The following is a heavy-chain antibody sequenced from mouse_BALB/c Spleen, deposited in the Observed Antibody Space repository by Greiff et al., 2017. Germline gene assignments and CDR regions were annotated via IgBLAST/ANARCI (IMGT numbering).Heavy chain of an antibody. CDR1: GYTFTSYW. J-gene: IGHJ2*01. CDR3: TRGPTDY. Sequence: VQLQQPGAELVRPGASVKLSCKASGYTFTSYWINWVKQRPGQGLEWIGNIYPSDSYTNYNQKFKDKATLTVDKSSSTAYMQLSSPTSEDSAVYYCTRGPTDYWGQGTTLTVSS. CDR2: IYPSDSYT. V-gene: IGHV1-69*02. D-gene: IGHD3-3*01.